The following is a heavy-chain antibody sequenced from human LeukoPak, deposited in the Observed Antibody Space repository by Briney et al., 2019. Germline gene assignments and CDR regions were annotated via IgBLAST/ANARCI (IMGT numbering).Heavy chain of an antibody. V-gene: IGHV4-4*07. J-gene: IGHJ4*02. Sequence: PSETLCLTCTVSGGSISSYYWSWIRQPAGKGLEWIGRIYSSGSTNYNPSLKSRVTMSLDTSKNQFSTKLSSASAADTAVYYCARGVYGSGDYWGQGSLVTASS. CDR1: GGSISSYY. D-gene: IGHD3-10*01. CDR3: ARGVYGSGDY. CDR2: IYSSGST.